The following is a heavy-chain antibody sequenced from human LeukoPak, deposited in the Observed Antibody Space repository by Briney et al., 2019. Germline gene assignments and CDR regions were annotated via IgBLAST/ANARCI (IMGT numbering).Heavy chain of an antibody. CDR1: GGSISGYY. V-gene: IGHV4-59*08. Sequence: SETLSLTCTVSGGSISGYYWTWIRQPPGKGLEWIGYIYYSGSTNYNPSLKSRVTMSVDTSKNQFSLKPSSVTAADTAVYYCARIDRAVAGTIDYWGQGTLVTVSS. CDR3: ARIDRAVAGTIDY. D-gene: IGHD6-19*01. J-gene: IGHJ4*02. CDR2: IYYSGST.